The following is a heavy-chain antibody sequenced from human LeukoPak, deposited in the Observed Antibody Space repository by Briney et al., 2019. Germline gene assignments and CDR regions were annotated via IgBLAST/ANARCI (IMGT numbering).Heavy chain of an antibody. CDR1: GFTFSSYE. J-gene: IGHJ4*02. CDR2: ISSSGSTI. V-gene: IGHV3-48*03. CDR3: ASYKVVVAQADY. D-gene: IGHD3-22*01. Sequence: PGGSLRLSCAASGFTFSSYEMNWVRQAPGKGLEWVSYISSSGSTIYYADSVKGRFTISRDNAKNSLYLQMNSLRAKDTAVYYCASYKVVVAQADYWGQGTLVTVSS.